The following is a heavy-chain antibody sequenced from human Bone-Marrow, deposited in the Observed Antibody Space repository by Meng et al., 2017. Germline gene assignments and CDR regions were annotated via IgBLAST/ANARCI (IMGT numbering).Heavy chain of an antibody. CDR3: ARDFVAGPIVYLYFDL. V-gene: IGHV3-48*04. D-gene: IGHD6-19*01. Sequence: ESLKTSSAASGFSFSSYSMNWVRQAPGKGLEWVSYISSSGSTIYYADSVKGRFTISRDNAKSSLYLQMNSLRAEDTAVYYCARDFVAGPIVYLYFDLWGRGTLVTVSS. J-gene: IGHJ2*01. CDR2: ISSSGSTI. CDR1: GFSFSSYS.